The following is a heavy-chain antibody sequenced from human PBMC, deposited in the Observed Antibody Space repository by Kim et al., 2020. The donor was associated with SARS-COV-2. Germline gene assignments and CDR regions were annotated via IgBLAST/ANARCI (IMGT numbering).Heavy chain of an antibody. CDR3: ARFPLLGYCRGSTCGINY. CDR1: GGSITSSSYY. J-gene: IGHJ4*02. V-gene: IGHV4-39*07. Sequence: SETLSLTCSVSGGSITSSSYYWGWIRQPPEKGLEWIGSIYYSGTTYYNASLKSRVTISIDRSKNFFSLNLASVTAADTAVYYCARFPLLGYCRGSTCGINYWGQGMLVSVSS. CDR2: IYYSGTT. D-gene: IGHD2-2*01.